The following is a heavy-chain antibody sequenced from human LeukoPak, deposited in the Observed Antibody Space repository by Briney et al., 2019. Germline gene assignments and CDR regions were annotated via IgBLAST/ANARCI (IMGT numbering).Heavy chain of an antibody. J-gene: IGHJ4*02. Sequence: SETLSLTCTVSGDSFTSATDYWAWIRQPPGKGLEWIASGDYSGGTYYNPSLESRVTISVDTSKNQFSLKLRSVTAADTAVYYCARHGGTRITLIQVYYFDYWGQGTLVTVSS. CDR3: ARHGGTRITLIQVYYFDY. D-gene: IGHD4-11*01. CDR2: GDYSGGT. V-gene: IGHV4-39*01. CDR1: GDSFTSATDY.